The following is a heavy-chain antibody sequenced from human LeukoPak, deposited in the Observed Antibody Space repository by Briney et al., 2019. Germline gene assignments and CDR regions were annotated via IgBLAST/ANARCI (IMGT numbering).Heavy chain of an antibody. Sequence: PGGSLRLSCAASGFTFSSYAMHWVRQAPGKGLEWVVVISYDGSNEYYADSVKGRFTISRDNSKNTLYLQMNSLRAEDTALYYCVKASSSSPQYNWFDAWGQGTLVTVSS. CDR1: GFTFSSYA. D-gene: IGHD6-6*01. CDR3: VKASSSSPQYNWFDA. CDR2: ISYDGSNE. V-gene: IGHV3-30*04. J-gene: IGHJ5*02.